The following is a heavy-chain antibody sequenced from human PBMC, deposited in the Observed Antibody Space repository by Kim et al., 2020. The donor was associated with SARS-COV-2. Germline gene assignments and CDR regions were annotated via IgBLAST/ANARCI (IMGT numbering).Heavy chain of an antibody. CDR2: YI. V-gene: IGHV3-21*01. CDR3: ARDWGGGFDY. D-gene: IGHD3-16*01. Sequence: YISYADSVKVRFTISRDNAKNSLYLQMNSLRAEDTAVYYCARDWGGGFDYWGQGTLVTVSS. J-gene: IGHJ4*02.